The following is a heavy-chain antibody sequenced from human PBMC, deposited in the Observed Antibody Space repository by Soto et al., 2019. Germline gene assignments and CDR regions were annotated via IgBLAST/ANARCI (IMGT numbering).Heavy chain of an antibody. D-gene: IGHD1-7*01. J-gene: IGHJ6*02. CDR1: GYTFTDYY. Sequence: PRPSVKVSCKASGYTFTDYYMHWVRQAPGQGLEWMGWINPNSGGTNYAQKFQGRVTMTRDTSISTAYMELSRLRSDDTAVYYCARKLELRGSYYYYYDMDVWGQGTTVTVSS. CDR2: INPNSGGT. CDR3: ARKLELRGSYYYYYDMDV. V-gene: IGHV1-2*02.